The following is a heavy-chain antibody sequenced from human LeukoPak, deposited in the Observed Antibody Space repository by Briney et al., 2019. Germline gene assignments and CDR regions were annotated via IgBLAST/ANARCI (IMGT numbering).Heavy chain of an antibody. J-gene: IGHJ4*02. V-gene: IGHV3-23*01. CDR1: GFTFSSYA. CDR2: ISGSGGST. D-gene: IGHD4-17*01. CDR3: ARDPVTTWGYFDY. Sequence: GGSLRLSCAASGFTFSSYAMSWVRQAPGKGLEWVSAISGSGGSTYYADSVKGRFTISRDNSKNTLYLQVNSLRSEDTAVYYCARDPVTTWGYFDYWGQGTLVTVSS.